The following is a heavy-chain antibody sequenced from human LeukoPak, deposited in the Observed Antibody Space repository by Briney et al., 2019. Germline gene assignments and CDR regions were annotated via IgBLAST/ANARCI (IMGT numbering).Heavy chain of an antibody. V-gene: IGHV4-34*01. Sequence: PSETLSLTCAVYGGSFSGYYWSWIRQPPGKGLEWIGEINHSGSTNYNPSLKSRVTISVDTSKNQFSLKLSSVTAADTAVYYCARLAAVAGQPNDAFDIWGQGTTVTVSS. CDR3: ARLAAVAGQPNDAFDI. J-gene: IGHJ3*02. CDR1: GGSFSGYY. D-gene: IGHD6-19*01. CDR2: INHSGST.